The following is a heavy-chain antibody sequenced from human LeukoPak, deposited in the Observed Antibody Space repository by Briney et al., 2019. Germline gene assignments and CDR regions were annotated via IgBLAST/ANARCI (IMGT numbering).Heavy chain of an antibody. CDR2: IYYSGST. J-gene: IGHJ4*02. CDR3: ARHVGYGVPFDY. D-gene: IGHD4-17*01. Sequence: SETLSLTCSVSGGSIYNYYWGWIRQPPGKGLEWIGSIYYSGSTYYNPSLKSRVTISVDTSKNQFSLKLSSVTAADTAVYYCARHVGYGVPFDYWGQGTLVTVSS. V-gene: IGHV4-39*01. CDR1: GGSIYNYY.